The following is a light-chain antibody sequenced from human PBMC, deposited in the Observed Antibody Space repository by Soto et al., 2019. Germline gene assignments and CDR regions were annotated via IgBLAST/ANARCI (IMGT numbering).Light chain of an antibody. V-gene: IGLV2-11*01. Sequence: QSALTQPRSVSGSPGQSVAISCTGTSSDVGGYNYVSWYQQHPGKAPKLMIYDVSKRPSGVPDRFSGSKSGNTASLTISGLQAEDEAEYYCCSYAGSYTLFGGGTKLTVL. J-gene: IGLJ2*01. CDR3: CSYAGSYTL. CDR2: DVS. CDR1: SSDVGGYNY.